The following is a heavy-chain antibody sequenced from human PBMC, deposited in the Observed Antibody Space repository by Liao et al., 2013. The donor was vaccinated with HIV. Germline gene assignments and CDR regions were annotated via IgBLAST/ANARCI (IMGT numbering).Heavy chain of an antibody. V-gene: IGHV4-4*07. CDR1: GGSISSDY. J-gene: IGHJ2*01. Sequence: QVQLQESGPGLVKPSETLSLTCTVSGGSISSDYWSWIRQPAGKGLEWIGRIYTSGSTNYNPSLKSRVTMSVDTSKNQFSLKLSSVTAADTAVYYCAREAAYCGGDCYLGPYWYFDLWAVAPWSLSPQ. D-gene: IGHD2-21*01. CDR2: IYTSGST. CDR3: AREAAYCGGDCYLGPYWYFDL.